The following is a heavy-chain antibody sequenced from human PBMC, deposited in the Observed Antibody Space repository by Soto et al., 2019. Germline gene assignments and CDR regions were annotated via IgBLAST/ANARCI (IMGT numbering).Heavy chain of an antibody. CDR3: AKLLVLEGEVQDFDY. D-gene: IGHD3-3*01. CDR2: IPYDGSHQ. CDR1: GFSFRTSG. J-gene: IGHJ4*02. V-gene: IGHV3-30*18. Sequence: GGSLRLSCAVSGFSFRTSGMHWVRQAPGKGLEWVAVIPYDGSHQYYADSVKGRFTISRDNSKNTLYLQMNSLRPEDTAVYYCAKLLVLEGEVQDFDYWGQGALVTVSS.